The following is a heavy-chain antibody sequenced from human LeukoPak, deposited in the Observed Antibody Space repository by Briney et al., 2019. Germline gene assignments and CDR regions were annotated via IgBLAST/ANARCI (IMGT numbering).Heavy chain of an antibody. CDR3: ARDGELTVTRRWFDP. CDR1: GYSFTSFG. V-gene: IGHV1-18*01. Sequence: ASVKVSCKASGYSFTSFGISWVRQAPGHGLEWMGWISAYNGDTNYDQKLQARVTMTTDKSTSTAYMELRSLRSDDTAVYYCARDGELTVTRRWFDPWGQGTLVTVSS. D-gene: IGHD4-17*01. CDR2: ISAYNGDT. J-gene: IGHJ5*02.